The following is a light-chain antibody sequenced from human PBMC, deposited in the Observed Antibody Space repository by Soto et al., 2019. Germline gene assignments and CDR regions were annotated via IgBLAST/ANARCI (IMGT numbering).Light chain of an antibody. V-gene: IGLV2-11*01. J-gene: IGLJ3*02. CDR3: CSYAGSYTSWV. CDR1: SSDVGGYNY. Sequence: QSVLTQPRSVAGSPGQSVTISCTGTSSDVGGYNYVSWYQQYSGKAPKLVIYDVSKRPSGVPDRFSGSKSDNTAYLTISGLQAEDAADYYCCSYAGSYTSWVFGGGTKLTVL. CDR2: DVS.